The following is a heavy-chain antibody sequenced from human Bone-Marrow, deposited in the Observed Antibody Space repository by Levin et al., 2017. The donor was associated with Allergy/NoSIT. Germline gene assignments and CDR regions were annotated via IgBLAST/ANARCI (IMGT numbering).Heavy chain of an antibody. CDR3: ARVEMATIWY. CDR1: GFTFTIYW. J-gene: IGHJ4*02. V-gene: IGHV3-7*01. Sequence: GGSLRLSCAASGFTFTIYWMTWVRQAPGKGLEWVANIKQDGGEKYYVDSVKGRFTISRDNAKNSLYLQMNSLRADDTAVYYCARVEMATIWYWGQGTLVTVSS. CDR2: IKQDGGEK. D-gene: IGHD5-24*01.